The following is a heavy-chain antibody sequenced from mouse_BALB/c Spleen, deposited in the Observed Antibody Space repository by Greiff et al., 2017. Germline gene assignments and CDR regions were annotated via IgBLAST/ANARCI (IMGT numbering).Heavy chain of an antibody. V-gene: IGHV3-2*02. J-gene: IGHJ3*01. Sequence: EVKLQESGPDLVKPSQSLSLTCTVTGYSITSDYAWNWIRQFPGNKLEWMGYISYSGSTSYNPSLKSRISITRDTSKNQFFLQLNSVTTEDTATYDCARGFDYRYEWFADWGQGTLVTVSA. D-gene: IGHD2-14*01. CDR2: ISYSGST. CDR1: GYSITSDYA. CDR3: ARGFDYRYEWFAD.